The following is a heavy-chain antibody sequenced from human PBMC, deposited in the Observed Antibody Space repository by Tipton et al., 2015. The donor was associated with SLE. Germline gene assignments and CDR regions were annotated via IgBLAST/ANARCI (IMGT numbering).Heavy chain of an antibody. V-gene: IGHV4-34*01. CDR2: INHSGST. D-gene: IGHD2-2*02. CDR1: GGSFSGYY. CDR3: ASPLGYCSSTSCYTLVY. J-gene: IGHJ4*02. Sequence: TLSLTCAVYGGSFSGYYWSWIRQPPGKGLEWIGEINHSGSTNYNPSLKSRVTISVDTSKNQFSLKLSSVTAADTAVYYCASPLGYCSSTSCYTLVYCGQGTLVTVSP.